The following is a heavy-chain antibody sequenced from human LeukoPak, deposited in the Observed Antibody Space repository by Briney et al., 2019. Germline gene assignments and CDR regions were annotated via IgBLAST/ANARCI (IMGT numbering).Heavy chain of an antibody. Sequence: ASVKVSCKASGGTFSSYAISWVRQAPGQGLEWVGGIIPIFGAANYAQKFQGRVTITTDDSTSTTYMELSSLTSEHTAVYYCARGASGYSFGTRFDSWGQGTLVSVSS. CDR2: IIPIFGAA. CDR1: GGTFSSYA. CDR3: ARGASGYSFGTRFDS. D-gene: IGHD5-18*01. J-gene: IGHJ4*02. V-gene: IGHV1-69*05.